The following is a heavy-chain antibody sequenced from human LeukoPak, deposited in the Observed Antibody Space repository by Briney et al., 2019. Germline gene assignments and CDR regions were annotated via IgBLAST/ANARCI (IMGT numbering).Heavy chain of an antibody. CDR1: GGSISSSSYY. CDR3: AGDMVDEDAFDI. D-gene: IGHD3-10*01. CDR2: IYYSGST. V-gene: IGHV4-39*02. J-gene: IGHJ3*02. Sequence: SETLSLTCTVSGGSISSSSYYWGWIRQPPGKGLEWIGSIYYSGSTYYNPSLKSRVTISVDTSKNQFSLKLSSVTAADTAVYYCAGDMVDEDAFDIWGQGTMVTVSS.